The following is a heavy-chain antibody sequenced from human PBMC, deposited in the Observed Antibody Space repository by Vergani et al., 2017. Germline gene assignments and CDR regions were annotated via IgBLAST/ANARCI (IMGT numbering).Heavy chain of an antibody. CDR2: INDSGTT. D-gene: IGHD1-26*01. CDR1: GGSFGGYY. V-gene: IGHV4-34*01. J-gene: IGHJ6*02. Sequence: QVQLQQWGAGLLKPSETLSLMCVVHGGSFGGYYWSWMRQPPGKGLEWIGEINDSGTTKYNPSLKSRLTIAVDTSKKQLSLNLSSVTAAETAKYYCASAPAGRKSYGRGRMHVWGQGTTVTVSS. CDR3: ASAPAGRKSYGRGRMHV.